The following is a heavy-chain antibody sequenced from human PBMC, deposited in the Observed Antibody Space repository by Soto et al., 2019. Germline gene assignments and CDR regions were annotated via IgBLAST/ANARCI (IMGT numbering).Heavy chain of an antibody. Sequence: ASVKVSCKASGYTYTGYYMHWVRQAPGQGLEWMGWINPNSGGTNYAQKFQGWVTMTRDTSISTAYMELSRLRSDDTAVYYCASVSGYDSIPDDHCVHGTLATDPS. J-gene: IGHJ4*01. D-gene: IGHD3-3*01. CDR1: GYTYTGYY. CDR3: ASVSGYDSIPDDH. CDR2: INPNSGGT. V-gene: IGHV1-2*04.